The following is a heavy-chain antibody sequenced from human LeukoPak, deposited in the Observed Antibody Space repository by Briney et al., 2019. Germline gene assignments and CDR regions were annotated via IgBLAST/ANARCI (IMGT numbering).Heavy chain of an antibody. J-gene: IGHJ3*02. CDR1: GYSFVLYG. CDR2: ISTYNGNT. Sequence: GASVKVSCKASGYSFVLYGISWVRQAPGQGPEWMGWISTYNGNTKYAEKFQGRVTMTTDTPTSTAYMELRSLRSDDTAVYYCARDNSIAAAGIRYAFDIWGQGTMVTVSS. CDR3: ARDNSIAAAGIRYAFDI. D-gene: IGHD6-13*01. V-gene: IGHV1-18*01.